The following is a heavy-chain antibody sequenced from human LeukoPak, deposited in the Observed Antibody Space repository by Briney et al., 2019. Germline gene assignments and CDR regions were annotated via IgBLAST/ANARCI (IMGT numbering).Heavy chain of an antibody. Sequence: GESLKISCKVSGYSFTNYWIGWVRQMPGKGLEWMGIIYPGDSDTKYSPSFQGQVTISADKSISTAYLHWSSLKASDTAIYYCASSSALIGDAFDIWGQGTMVTVSS. V-gene: IGHV5-51*01. J-gene: IGHJ3*02. CDR1: GYSFTNYW. CDR2: IYPGDSDT. D-gene: IGHD3-16*02. CDR3: ASSSALIGDAFDI.